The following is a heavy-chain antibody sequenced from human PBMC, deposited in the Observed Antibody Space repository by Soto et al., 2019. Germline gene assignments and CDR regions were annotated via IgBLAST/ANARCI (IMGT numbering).Heavy chain of an antibody. CDR3: AKGGPMVRGPRGYFDY. CDR1: GFTFSSYG. CDR2: ISYDGSNK. J-gene: IGHJ4*02. D-gene: IGHD3-10*01. Sequence: QVQLVESGGGVVQPGRSQRLSCAASGFTFSSYGMHWVRQAPGKGLEWVAVISYDGSNKYYADSVKGRFTISRDNSKNTLYLQMNSLRAEDTAVYYCAKGGPMVRGPRGYFDYWGQGTLVTVSS. V-gene: IGHV3-30*18.